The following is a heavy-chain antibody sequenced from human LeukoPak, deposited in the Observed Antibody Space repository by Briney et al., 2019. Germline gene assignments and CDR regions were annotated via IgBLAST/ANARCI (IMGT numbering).Heavy chain of an antibody. D-gene: IGHD5-18*01. CDR1: GFTFRSYA. Sequence: GGSLRLSCAASGFTFRSYAMQWVRQAPGKGLEWVSYITYNSATIFYADSVKGRFTISRDNAKDSLCLQMSSLRDEDTAVYYCARDSGYSYADDYWGQGTLVTVSS. CDR2: ITYNSATI. V-gene: IGHV3-48*02. CDR3: ARDSGYSYADDY. J-gene: IGHJ4*02.